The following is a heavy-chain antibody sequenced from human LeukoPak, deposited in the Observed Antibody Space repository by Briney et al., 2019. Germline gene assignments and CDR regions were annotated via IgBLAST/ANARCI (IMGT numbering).Heavy chain of an antibody. CDR3: ARVPKAADHFDY. CDR1: GYTFTSYY. V-gene: IGHV1-46*01. Sequence: ASVKVSCKASGYTFTSYYMHRVRQAPGQGLEWMGIINPSGGSTSYAQKFQGRVTMTRDTSTSTVYMELSSLRSEDTAVYYCARVPKAADHFDYWGQGTLVTVSS. J-gene: IGHJ4*02. CDR2: INPSGGST. D-gene: IGHD6-13*01.